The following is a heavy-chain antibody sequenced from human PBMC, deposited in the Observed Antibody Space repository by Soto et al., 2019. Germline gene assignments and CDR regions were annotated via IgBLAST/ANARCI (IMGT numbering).Heavy chain of an antibody. CDR2: MWNDGNKE. Sequence: QVHLVESGGGVVQPGRSLRLSCAASGFTLSVFGMHWVRQAPGKGLEWVAVMWNDGNKEYYADSVKGRFTISRDSSKNTLDLQMNSLRAEDTAIYYCARSNYGDYEGRAAFDIWGPGTMLTVSS. CDR3: ARSNYGDYEGRAAFDI. V-gene: IGHV3-33*01. CDR1: GFTLSVFG. J-gene: IGHJ3*02. D-gene: IGHD4-17*01.